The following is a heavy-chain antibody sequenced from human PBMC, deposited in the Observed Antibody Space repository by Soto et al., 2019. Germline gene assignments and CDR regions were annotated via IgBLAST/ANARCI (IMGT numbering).Heavy chain of an antibody. V-gene: IGHV3-33*01. CDR2: IWSDGNNK. Sequence: GGSLRLSCAASGFMFSNHGMHWVRQAPGKGLEWVAVIWSDGNNKYYADSVKGRFTISRDNAKNSLYLQMNSLRAEDTAVYYCARDGEEMTTVVTNFDYWGQGTLVTVSS. J-gene: IGHJ4*02. CDR3: ARDGEEMTTVVTNFDY. CDR1: GFMFSNHG. D-gene: IGHD4-17*01.